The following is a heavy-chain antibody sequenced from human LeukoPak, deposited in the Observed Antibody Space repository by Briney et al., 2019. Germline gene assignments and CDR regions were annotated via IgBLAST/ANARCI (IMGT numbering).Heavy chain of an antibody. CDR2: IIPVFGTA. V-gene: IGHV1-69*13. J-gene: IGHJ6*03. CDR1: GGTFSSYA. CDR3: AITLDYGDCATGYYYYYYMDV. D-gene: IGHD4-17*01. Sequence: GASVKVSCKASGGTFSSYAISWVRQAPGQGLEWMGGIIPVFGTANYAQKFQARVTITADESTSTAYMELSSLRSEDTAVYYCAITLDYGDCATGYYYYYYMDVWGKGTTVTVSS.